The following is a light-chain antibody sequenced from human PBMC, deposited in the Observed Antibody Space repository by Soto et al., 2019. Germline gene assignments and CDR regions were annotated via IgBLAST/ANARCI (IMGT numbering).Light chain of an antibody. V-gene: IGLV2-14*01. Sequence: QSLLTQPASVSGSPGQWITMSCTGTSSDVGNYIFVSWYRQHPGKAPKLMIYDINNRPSGVSNRFSGSKSGNTASLTISGLQAEDEADYYCVSYTTSASYVFGTGTKVTVL. J-gene: IGLJ1*01. CDR1: SSDVGNYIF. CDR2: DIN. CDR3: VSYTTSASYV.